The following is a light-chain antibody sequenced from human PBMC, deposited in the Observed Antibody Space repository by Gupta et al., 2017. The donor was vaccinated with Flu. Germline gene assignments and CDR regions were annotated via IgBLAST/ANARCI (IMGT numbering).Light chain of an antibody. CDR2: CAA. V-gene: IGKV3-11*01. CDR3: HQRYTWPWT. CDR1: QSVSGY. Sequence: IVFMQTPATLSLSPGERATLSCRASQSVSGYLAWYHQKPGQAPRLLIHCAADRAPGISARFRGSGSGAAFTLPISSLEPEDFAVYYCHQRYTWPWTFGQGTRLEIK. J-gene: IGKJ1*01.